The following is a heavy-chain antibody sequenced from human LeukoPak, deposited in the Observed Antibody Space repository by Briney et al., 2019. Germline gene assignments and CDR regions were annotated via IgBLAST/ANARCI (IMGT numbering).Heavy chain of an antibody. CDR2: IFHSGGT. J-gene: IGHJ6*04. CDR1: GYSLSSGYY. V-gene: IGHV4-38-2*01. CDR3: ARASGSYSSGSYYYYGMDV. D-gene: IGHD3-10*01. Sequence: SETLSLTCAVSGYSLSSGYYWGWIRQPPGKGLEWIGSIFHSGGTYSNPSLKSRVNMSVDTSKTQISLKLSSVTAADTAVYYCARASGSYSSGSYYYYGMDVWGKGTTVTVSS.